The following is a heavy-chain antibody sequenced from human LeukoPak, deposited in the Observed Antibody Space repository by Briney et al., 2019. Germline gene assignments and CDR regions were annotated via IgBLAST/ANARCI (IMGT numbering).Heavy chain of an antibody. CDR1: GGSISSSSYY. CDR2: IYYSGST. V-gene: IGHV4-39*07. J-gene: IGHJ4*02. Sequence: PSETLSLTCTVSGGSISSSSYYWGWIRQPPGKGLEWIGSIYYSGSTYYNPSLKSRVTISVDTSKNQFSLKLSSVTAADTAVYCCARDPNCSGGSCYFDYWGQGTLVTVSS. D-gene: IGHD2-15*01. CDR3: ARDPNCSGGSCYFDY.